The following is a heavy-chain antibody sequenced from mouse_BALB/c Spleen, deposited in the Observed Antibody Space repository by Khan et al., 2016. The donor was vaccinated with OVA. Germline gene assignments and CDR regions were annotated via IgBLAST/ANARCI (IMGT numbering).Heavy chain of an antibody. CDR2: IYYSGTV. V-gene: IGHV3-5*02. CDR1: GISITSGNYR. CDR3: ARDYGSLYWYFDV. J-gene: IGHJ1*01. Sequence: VQLTESGPGLVKPSQTVSLTCTVTGISITSGNYRWSWIRQFPGNKLEWIGNIYYSGTVTYNPSLTSRTTITRDTFKHQFFLEMNSLTAEDTATYYCARDYGSLYWYFDVWGAGTTVTVSS. D-gene: IGHD1-1*01.